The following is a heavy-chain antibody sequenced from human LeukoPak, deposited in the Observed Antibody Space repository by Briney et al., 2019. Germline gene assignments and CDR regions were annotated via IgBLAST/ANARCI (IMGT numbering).Heavy chain of an antibody. D-gene: IGHD3-16*01. J-gene: IGHJ4*02. CDR1: GYSFTNYW. CDR2: IYPGDSDT. CDR3: ARQPFGEGYYFDY. V-gene: IGHV5-51*01. Sequence: GESLKISCKGSGYSFTNYWVGWVRQMPGKGVEWVGIIYPGDSDTRYSPSFQGHVTISADKSISTTYLQWSSLKASDTAMYYCARQPFGEGYYFDYWGQGTLVTVSS.